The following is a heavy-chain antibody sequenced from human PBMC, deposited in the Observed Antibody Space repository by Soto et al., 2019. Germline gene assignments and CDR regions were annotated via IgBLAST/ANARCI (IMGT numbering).Heavy chain of an antibody. J-gene: IGHJ6*02. V-gene: IGHV3-30*03. CDR2: ISYDSTKT. D-gene: IGHD1-26*01. CDR3: ARTRSAWSDFHYYSLDV. Sequence: PGGSLRLSCAASGFTFNSYGMHWVRQGPGNGPEWVAFISYDSTKTYYADSVKGRFTISRDNSNSALYVQMNSLTGEDTAVYYCARTRSAWSDFHYYSLDVWGQGTTVTVSS. CDR1: GFTFNSYG.